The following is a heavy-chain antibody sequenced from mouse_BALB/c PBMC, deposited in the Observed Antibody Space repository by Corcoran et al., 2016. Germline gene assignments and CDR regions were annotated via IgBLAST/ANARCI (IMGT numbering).Heavy chain of an antibody. CDR3: ARGNYRVYYYAMDY. J-gene: IGHJ4*01. Sequence: QIQLVQSGPELKKPGETVKISCKASGYTFTNYGMNWVKQAPGKGLKWMGWINTYTGEPTYADDFKGRFAFSLETSASTAYLQINKLKNEDTATYFCARGNYRVYYYAMDYWGQGPSVTVSA. CDR1: GYTFTNYG. V-gene: IGHV9-3-1*01. CDR2: INTYTGEP. D-gene: IGHD2-14*01.